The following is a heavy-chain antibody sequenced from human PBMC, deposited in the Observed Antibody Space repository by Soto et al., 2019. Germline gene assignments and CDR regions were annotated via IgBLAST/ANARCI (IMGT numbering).Heavy chain of an antibody. D-gene: IGHD2-15*01. V-gene: IGHV4-59*08. Sequence: SETLSLTCTVSGGSIGRYYGSWIRQPPGKGLEWIGYIYYSGSTNYNPSLKSRVTISVDTSKNQFSLKLSSVTAADTAVYYCATTAVVVSATPAYYFDYWGQGTLVTVSS. CDR1: GGSIGRYY. CDR3: ATTAVVVSATPAYYFDY. CDR2: IYYSGST. J-gene: IGHJ4*02.